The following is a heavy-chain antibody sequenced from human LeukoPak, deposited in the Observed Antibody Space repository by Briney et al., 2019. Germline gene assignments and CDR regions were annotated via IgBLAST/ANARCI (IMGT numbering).Heavy chain of an antibody. CDR3: ARDASTINFDY. V-gene: IGHV7-4-1*02. J-gene: IGHJ4*02. CDR1: GYTFTGYS. D-gene: IGHD5/OR15-5a*01. CDR2: ITTSTGNP. Sequence: ASVKVSCKASGYTFTGYSFNWLRQAPGQGLEWMGWITTSTGNPTYAQGFTGRFVFSLDTSVSTTYLHINSLKAEDTAVYYCARDASTINFDYWGQGTLVTVSS.